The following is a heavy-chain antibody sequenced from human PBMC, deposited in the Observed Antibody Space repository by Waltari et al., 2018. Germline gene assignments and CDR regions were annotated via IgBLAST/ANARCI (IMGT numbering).Heavy chain of an antibody. CDR2: IKFDGSII. CDR3: ERAGSYRFDY. CDR1: GFTFSSYW. V-gene: IGHV3-74*01. Sequence: EVQLVESGGGLVQPGGSLRLSCVGSGFTFSSYWMHWVRKAPGKGLEWVSRIKFDGSIINYADSGKCRFTISRDNAKNTLYRQMNNVRAEDTAVYYCERAGSYRFDYWGQGTLVTVSS. J-gene: IGHJ4*02. D-gene: IGHD3-10*01.